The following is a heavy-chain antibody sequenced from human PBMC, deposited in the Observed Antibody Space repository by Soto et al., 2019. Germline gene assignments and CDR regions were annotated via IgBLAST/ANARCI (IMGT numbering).Heavy chain of an antibody. CDR3: VSRGRGSSWYWDY. CDR1: GVSISSGGYY. V-gene: IGHV4-31*03. D-gene: IGHD6-13*01. Sequence: SETLSLTCTVSGVSISSGGYYWSWIRQHPGKGLEWIGYIYYSGSTYYNPSLKSRVTISVDTSKNQFSLKLSSVTAADTAVYYCVSRGRGSSWYWDYWGQGTLVTVS. CDR2: IYYSGST. J-gene: IGHJ4*02.